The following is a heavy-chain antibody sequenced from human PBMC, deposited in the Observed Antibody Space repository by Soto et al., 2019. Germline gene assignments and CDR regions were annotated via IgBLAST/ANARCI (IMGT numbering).Heavy chain of an antibody. CDR3: ARGLAAQSFYFDF. CDR2: ISPDGAT. V-gene: IGHV4-34*01. J-gene: IGHJ4*02. CDR1: GGSFSTNH. Sequence: QVQLHQWGAGLVRPSETLALTCAVNGGSFSTNHWNWIRQSPGKGLEWIREISPDGATNFNPTLKSRLSMSVETSKRQFSLHLTSVTAADTAVYFCARGLAAQSFYFDFWGQGTLVTVSS. D-gene: IGHD3-16*02.